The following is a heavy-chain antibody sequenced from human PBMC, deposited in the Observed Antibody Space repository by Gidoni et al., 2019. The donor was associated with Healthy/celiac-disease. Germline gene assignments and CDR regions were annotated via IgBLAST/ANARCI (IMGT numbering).Heavy chain of an antibody. CDR1: GFTFSSYS. Sequence: EVQLVASGGVLVKPGGSLRLSCAASGFTFSSYSMNWVRKAPGKGLEWVSSISSSSSYIYYADSVKGRFTISRDNAKNALYRQMNSLRAEDTAVYYCARGINWFDPWGQGTLVTVSS. J-gene: IGHJ5*02. CDR2: ISSSSSYI. CDR3: ARGINWFDP. V-gene: IGHV3-21*01.